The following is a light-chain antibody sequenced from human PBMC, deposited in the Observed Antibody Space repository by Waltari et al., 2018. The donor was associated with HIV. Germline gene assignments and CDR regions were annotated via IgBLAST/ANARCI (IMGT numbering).Light chain of an antibody. Sequence: SSDLTQPPSMSLSPGQTARITRSGDALPKQYVYWYQQKPGQAPVLIISRDNERPSGVPDRFSGSRSGTTATATLTISGVQTEDEADYYCQSADITNIWVFGGGTKLTVL. J-gene: IGLJ2*01. V-gene: IGLV3-25*03. CDR1: ALPKQY. CDR2: RDN. CDR3: QSADITNIWV.